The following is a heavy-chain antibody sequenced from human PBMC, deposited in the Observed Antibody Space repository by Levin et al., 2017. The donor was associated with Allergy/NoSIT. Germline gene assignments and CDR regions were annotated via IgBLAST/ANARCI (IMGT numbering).Heavy chain of an antibody. V-gene: IGHV3-30-3*01. CDR2: ISFNGGKD. Sequence: GGSLRLSCAASGFTFSNYAMHWVRQAPGRGLEWVALISFNGGKDYYADSVKGRFTISRDNSKNTVSLQMNSLRTEDTAMYYCVKENVPGIDVTLLVHWGQGTLVTVSS. CDR3: VKENVPGIDVTLLVH. J-gene: IGHJ4*02. CDR1: GFTFSNYA. D-gene: IGHD2-15*01.